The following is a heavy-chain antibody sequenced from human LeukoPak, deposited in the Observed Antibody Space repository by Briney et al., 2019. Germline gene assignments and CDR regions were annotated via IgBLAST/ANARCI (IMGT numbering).Heavy chain of an antibody. V-gene: IGHV4-30-4*01. CDR2: IYYSGRT. CDR3: ARATDVYSFDY. Sequence: SETLSLACTVSGGSISSGDYYWSWIRQPPGKGLEWIGYIYYSGRTYYNPSLKSRVTISVDTSKNQFSLKLSSVTAADTAVYYCARATDVYSFDYWGQGTLVTVSS. J-gene: IGHJ4*02. CDR1: GGSISSGDYY.